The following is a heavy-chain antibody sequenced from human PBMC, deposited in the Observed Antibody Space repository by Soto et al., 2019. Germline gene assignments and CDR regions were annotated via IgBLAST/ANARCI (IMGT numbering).Heavy chain of an antibody. V-gene: IGHV4-59*01. CDR3: ATTTNGGWSDS. CDR1: GDSITSYY. Sequence: HVQLQESGPGLVKPSETLSLTCTVSGDSITSYYWSWIRQPPGKGLEWIAYIHFGGSTQYNPSLKSRVTRSRDTSKNQSSLNLISVTAADTAVYYCATTTNGGWSDSWGQGSLVTVSS. D-gene: IGHD1-1*01. J-gene: IGHJ5*01. CDR2: IHFGGST.